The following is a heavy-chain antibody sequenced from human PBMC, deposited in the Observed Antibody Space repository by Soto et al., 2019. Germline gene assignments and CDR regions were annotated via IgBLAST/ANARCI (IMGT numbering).Heavy chain of an antibody. CDR3: AKDAEVGPFGVVIPDYYYGMDV. Sequence: GGSLRLSCAASGFTFSSYAMSWVRQAPGKGLEWVSAISGSGGSTYYADSVKGRSTISRDNSKNTLYRQMNSLRAEDTAVYYCAKDAEVGPFGVVIPDYYYGMDVWGQGTTVTVSS. CDR2: ISGSGGST. CDR1: GFTFSSYA. J-gene: IGHJ6*02. D-gene: IGHD3-3*01. V-gene: IGHV3-23*01.